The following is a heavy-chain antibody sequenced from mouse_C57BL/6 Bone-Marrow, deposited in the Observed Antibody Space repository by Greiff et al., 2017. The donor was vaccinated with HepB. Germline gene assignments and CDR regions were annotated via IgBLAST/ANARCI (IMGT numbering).Heavy chain of an antibody. CDR2: IDPETGGT. Sequence: VQLQESGAELVRPGASVTLSCKASGYTFTDYEMHWVKQTPVHGLEWIGAIDPETGGTAYNQKFKGKAILTADKSSSPAYMELRSLTSEDSAVYYCTRIYGSPMDYWGQGTSVTVSS. D-gene: IGHD1-1*01. J-gene: IGHJ4*01. CDR1: GYTFTDYE. V-gene: IGHV1-15*01. CDR3: TRIYGSPMDY.